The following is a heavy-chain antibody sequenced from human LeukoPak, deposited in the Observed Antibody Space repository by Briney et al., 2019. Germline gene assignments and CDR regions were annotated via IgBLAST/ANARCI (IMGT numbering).Heavy chain of an antibody. J-gene: IGHJ6*02. CDR2: ISAYNGNT. CDR1: GYTFTSYG. CDR3: ARSQGGITGTTIYYYGMDV. D-gene: IGHD1-7*01. Sequence: GASVKVSCKASGYTFTSYGISWVRQAPGQGLEWMGWISAYNGNTNYAQKLQGRVTMTTDTSTSTAYMELRSLRPDDTAVYYCARSQGGITGTTIYYYGMDVWGQGTTVTVSS. V-gene: IGHV1-18*01.